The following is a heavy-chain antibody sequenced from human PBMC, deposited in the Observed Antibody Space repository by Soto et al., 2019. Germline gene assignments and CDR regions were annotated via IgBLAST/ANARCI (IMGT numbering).Heavy chain of an antibody. CDR1: GFTLRTYG. J-gene: IGHJ4*02. CDR3: ARGVSDSSGYTLRHFDF. Sequence: GGSLRLSCVASGFTLRTYGTHWVRQAPGKGLEWVAVIWDDGTNKDYADSVKGRFTISRDISKNTLYLQLNSLRAEDTAVYYCARGVSDSSGYTLRHFDFWGQGTLVTVSS. V-gene: IGHV3-33*01. D-gene: IGHD3-22*01. CDR2: IWDDGTNK.